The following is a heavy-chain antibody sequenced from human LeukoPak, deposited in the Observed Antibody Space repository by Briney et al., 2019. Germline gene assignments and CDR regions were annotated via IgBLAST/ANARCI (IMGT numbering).Heavy chain of an antibody. CDR2: IYSGGST. D-gene: IGHD3-3*01. J-gene: IGHJ5*02. CDR3: AKDITIFGPDP. V-gene: IGHV3-53*01. Sequence: GGSLRLSCAASGFTVSSNYMSWVRQAPGKGLEWVSVIYSGGSTYYADSVKGRFTISRDNSKNTLYLQMNSLRAEDTAVYYCAKDITIFGPDPWGQGTLVTVSS. CDR1: GFTVSSNY.